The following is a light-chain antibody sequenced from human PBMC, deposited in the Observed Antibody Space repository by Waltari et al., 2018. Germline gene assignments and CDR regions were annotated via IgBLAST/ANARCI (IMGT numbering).Light chain of an antibody. V-gene: IGLV2-23*02. Sequence: QSALTQPASVSGSPGQSITISCTGTSSDVGGYNYASWYQQYPDKAPKPMIYDVSKRPSGGSNRFSGSKSGNTASRTISGLQAEDEADYYCCSYAGSSTHVLFGGGTKLTVL. CDR3: CSYAGSSTHVL. CDR2: DVS. J-gene: IGLJ2*01. CDR1: SSDVGGYNY.